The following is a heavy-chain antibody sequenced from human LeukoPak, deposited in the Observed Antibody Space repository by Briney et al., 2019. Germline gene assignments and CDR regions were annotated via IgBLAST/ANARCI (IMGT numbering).Heavy chain of an antibody. J-gene: IGHJ4*02. CDR3: ARGSRELLWFGELGFDY. Sequence: PSETLSLTCTVSGVSISSYYWSWIRQPPGKGLGWIGYIYYSGSTNYNPSLKSRVTISVDTSKNQFSLKLSSVTAADTAVYYCARGSRELLWFGELGFDYWGQGTLVTVSS. V-gene: IGHV4-59*01. CDR2: IYYSGST. D-gene: IGHD3-10*01. CDR1: GVSISSYY.